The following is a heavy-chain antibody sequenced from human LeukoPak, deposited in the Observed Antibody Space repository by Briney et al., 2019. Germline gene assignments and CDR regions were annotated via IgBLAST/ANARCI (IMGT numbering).Heavy chain of an antibody. Sequence: SETLSLTYAVSGVSISPYYWAWIRQPPGKGLEWIGYIHTSGSNNQYPSLKSRVTISVDKSKNHFSLRLTSVTAADTAVYYCARLSAAVHLGAFDLWGQGTMVTVSS. CDR1: GVSISPYY. CDR3: ARLSAAVHLGAFDL. CDR2: IHTSGSN. D-gene: IGHD3-3*01. V-gene: IGHV4-4*09. J-gene: IGHJ3*01.